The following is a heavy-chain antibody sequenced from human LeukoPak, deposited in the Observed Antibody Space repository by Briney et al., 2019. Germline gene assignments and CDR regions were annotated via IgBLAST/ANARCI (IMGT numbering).Heavy chain of an antibody. Sequence: SETLSLTCAVSGGSISSSNWWSWVRQPPGKGLEWIGEIYHSGSTNYNPSLKSRVTISVDKSKNQFSLKLSSVTAADTAVYYCARGYFYYYYYMDVWGKGTTVTVSS. CDR1: GGSISSSNW. D-gene: IGHD1-1*01. CDR3: ARGYFYYYYYMDV. V-gene: IGHV4-4*02. J-gene: IGHJ6*03. CDR2: IYHSGST.